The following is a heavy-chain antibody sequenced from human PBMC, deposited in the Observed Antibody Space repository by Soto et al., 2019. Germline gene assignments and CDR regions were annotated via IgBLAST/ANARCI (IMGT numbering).Heavy chain of an antibody. D-gene: IGHD2-21*01. J-gene: IGHJ4*02. CDR1: GGSISSSNFY. Sequence: QLQLQESGPGLLKPSETLSLTCAVSGGSISSSNFYWGWFRQAPGKGLEWIGSVRYGANTFYTPSLGGRVTISVDSSKNQFFLNVRSVTAADTAIYYCAKDASCFSCGAWGQGALVTVSS. CDR3: AKDASCFSCGA. CDR2: VRYGANT. V-gene: IGHV4-39*01.